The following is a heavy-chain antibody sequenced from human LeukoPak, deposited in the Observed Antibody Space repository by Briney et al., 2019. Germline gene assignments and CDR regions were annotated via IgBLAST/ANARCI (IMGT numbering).Heavy chain of an antibody. CDR3: ATGVRWDFDY. Sequence: GASVKVSCKASGYTLNSFGISWVRQAPGQGLEWMGWISAYNGNTNYAQNLRGRVTMTTDTSTSTAYMELRSLRSDDTAVYFCATGVRWDFDYWGQGSLVTVSS. CDR2: ISAYNGNT. J-gene: IGHJ4*02. CDR1: GYTLNSFG. V-gene: IGHV1-18*01. D-gene: IGHD4-23*01.